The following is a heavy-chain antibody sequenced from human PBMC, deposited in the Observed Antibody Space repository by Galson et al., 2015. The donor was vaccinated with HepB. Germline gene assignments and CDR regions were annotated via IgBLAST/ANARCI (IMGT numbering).Heavy chain of an antibody. J-gene: IGHJ4*02. CDR1: GFTFSTYA. CDR2: ITSSSTYI. V-gene: IGHV3-21*01. CDR3: ARGRSTVTTFYSAY. D-gene: IGHD4-11*01. Sequence: SLRLSCAASGFTFSTYAMNWVRQAPGKGLEWVSSITSSSTYIYYADSVKGRFTIFRDNAKNSLFLQMHSLRADDTAVYYCARGRSTVTTFYSAYWGQGTLVPVSS.